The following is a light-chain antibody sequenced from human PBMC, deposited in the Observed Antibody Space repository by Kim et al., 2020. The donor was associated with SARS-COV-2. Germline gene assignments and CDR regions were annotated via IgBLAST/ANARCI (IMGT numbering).Light chain of an antibody. CDR3: QVWDSSSDVV. CDR2: RDS. J-gene: IGLJ2*01. CDR1: SIGSEA. V-gene: IGLV3-9*01. Sequence: ALGQTGRITCGGNSIGSEAVHRYQKKTGQAPGLVIYRDSNRPSGIPERFSGSNAGRTATLTISRAQAGDEADYYCQVWDSSSDVVFGGGTRLTVL.